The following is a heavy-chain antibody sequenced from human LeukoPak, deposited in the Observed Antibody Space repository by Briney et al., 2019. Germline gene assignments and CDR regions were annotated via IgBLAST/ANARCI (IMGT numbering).Heavy chain of an antibody. CDR1: GYTFTSYY. CDR2: INPSGGST. V-gene: IGHV1-46*01. D-gene: IGHD2-2*01. J-gene: IGHJ5*02. CDR3: ARDPTRRLGTVVVPAAINNWFDP. Sequence: GASVKVSCKASGYTFTSYYMHWVQQAPGQGLEWMGIINPSGGSTSYAQKFQGRVTMTRDTSTSTVYMELSSLRSEDTAVYYCARDPTRRLGTVVVPAAINNWFDPWGQGTLVTVSS.